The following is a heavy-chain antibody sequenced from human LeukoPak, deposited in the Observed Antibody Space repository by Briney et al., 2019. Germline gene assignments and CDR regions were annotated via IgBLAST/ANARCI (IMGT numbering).Heavy chain of an antibody. CDR1: GFTFSGYS. CDR2: IGPSSNAI. D-gene: IGHD6-13*01. J-gene: IGHJ4*02. Sequence: GGSLRLSCAASGFTFSGYSMNWVRQAPGQGLEWVSYIGPSSNAIHYPDSVRGRFTISRDNAKNSLYLQMNSLRGEDTAVYYCARAAYSSSPDYWGQGTLVTVSS. CDR3: ARAAYSSSPDY. V-gene: IGHV3-48*01.